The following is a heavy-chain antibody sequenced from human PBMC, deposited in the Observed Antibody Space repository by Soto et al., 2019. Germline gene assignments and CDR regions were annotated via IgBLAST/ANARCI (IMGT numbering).Heavy chain of an antibody. CDR2: INAGNGNT. CDR1: GYTFTSYA. Sequence: QVQLVQSGAEVKKPGASVKVSCKASGYTFTSYAMHWVRQAPGQRLEWMGWINAGNGNTKYSQKFQGRVTITRDTSASTAYMELSSLRSEDTAVYYCAREFTLLELRGDAFDIWGQGTMVTVSS. D-gene: IGHD1-7*01. V-gene: IGHV1-3*01. CDR3: AREFTLLELRGDAFDI. J-gene: IGHJ3*02.